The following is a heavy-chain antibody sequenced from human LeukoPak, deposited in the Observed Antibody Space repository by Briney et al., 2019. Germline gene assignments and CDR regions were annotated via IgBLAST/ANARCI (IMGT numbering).Heavy chain of an antibody. D-gene: IGHD2-2*01. V-gene: IGHV1-2*02. CDR1: GYTFTGYY. CDR2: INPNSGGT. J-gene: IGHJ5*02. Sequence: GASVKVSCKASGYTFTGYYMHWVRQAPGQGLEWMGWINPNSGGTNYAQKFQGRVTMTRDTSISTAYMELSRLRSDDTAVYYCARAGGEYCSSTSCYRRGPLNWFDPWGQGTLVTVSS. CDR3: ARAGGEYCSSTSCYRRGPLNWFDP.